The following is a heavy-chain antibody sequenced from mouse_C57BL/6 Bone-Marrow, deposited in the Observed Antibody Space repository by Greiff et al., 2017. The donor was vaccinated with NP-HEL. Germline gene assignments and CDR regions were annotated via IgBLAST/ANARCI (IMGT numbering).Heavy chain of an antibody. CDR2: IYPGDGDT. V-gene: IGHV1-80*01. J-gene: IGHJ4*01. CDR3: ARNLLLRYAMDY. D-gene: IGHD1-1*01. Sequence: VQLQQSGAELVKPGASVKISCKASGYAFSSYWMNWVKQRPGKGLEWIGQIYPGDGDTNYNGKFKGTATLTADKSASTAYMQRSSLTSEDSAVYCCARNLLLRYAMDYWGQGTSVTVSS. CDR1: GYAFSSYW.